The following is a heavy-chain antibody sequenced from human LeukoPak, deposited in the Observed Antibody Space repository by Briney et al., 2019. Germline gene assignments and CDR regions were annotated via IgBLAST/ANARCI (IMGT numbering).Heavy chain of an antibody. Sequence: ASVKVSCKASGYTFTGYYMHWVRQAPGQGLEWMGRINPNSGGTNYAQKFQGRVTMTRDTSISTAYMELSRLRSDDTAVYYCARESLIITSQNIASAHVRYWGQGTLVTVSS. D-gene: IGHD3-10*01. J-gene: IGHJ4*02. CDR1: GYTFTGYY. V-gene: IGHV1-2*06. CDR3: ARESLIITSQNIASAHVRY. CDR2: INPNSGGT.